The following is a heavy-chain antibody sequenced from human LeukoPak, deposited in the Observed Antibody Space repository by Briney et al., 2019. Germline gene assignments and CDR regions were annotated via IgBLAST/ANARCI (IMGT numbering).Heavy chain of an antibody. J-gene: IGHJ4*02. V-gene: IGHV3-53*01. D-gene: IGHD2-21*02. CDR2: IFSGGST. Sequence: GGSLRLSCAASGFTVSSNYMSWVRQAPGKGLEWGSVIFSGGSTYYAASVKGRFTISRANSKSTLYLQMNSLRAEDTAVYYCAGDFTCGGDGYYFDYWGQGSLVTASS. CDR1: GFTVSSNY. CDR3: AGDFTCGGDGYYFDY.